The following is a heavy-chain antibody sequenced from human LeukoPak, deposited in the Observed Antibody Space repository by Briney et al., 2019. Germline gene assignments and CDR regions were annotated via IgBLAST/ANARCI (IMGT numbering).Heavy chain of an antibody. CDR3: ARGLDYYGSGSLRDAFDI. D-gene: IGHD3-10*01. J-gene: IGHJ3*02. CDR1: GDSISSSTNW. V-gene: IGHV4-4*02. Sequence: SGTLSLTCAVSGDSISSSTNWWSWVRQPPGKGLEWIGEIFHSGSTTYNPSLKSRVTISVDKSKNQLSLKVNSVTAADTAVYYCARGLDYYGSGSLRDAFDIWGQGTMVTVSS. CDR2: IFHSGST.